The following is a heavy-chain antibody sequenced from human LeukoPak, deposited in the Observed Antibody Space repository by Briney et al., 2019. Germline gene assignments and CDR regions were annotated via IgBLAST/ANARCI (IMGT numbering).Heavy chain of an antibody. CDR2: INTDGSTT. CDR1: GFTFSRSW. Sequence: GGSLRLSCAASGFTFSRSWMHWVRHGPGEGLVWVSRINTDGSTTTYADSVKGRFSISRDNAKNTVYLEMNSLRVEDTAVYYCARDGEAASGYASGGFDSWGQGTLVTVSS. V-gene: IGHV3-74*01. D-gene: IGHD5-12*01. J-gene: IGHJ4*02. CDR3: ARDGEAASGYASGGFDS.